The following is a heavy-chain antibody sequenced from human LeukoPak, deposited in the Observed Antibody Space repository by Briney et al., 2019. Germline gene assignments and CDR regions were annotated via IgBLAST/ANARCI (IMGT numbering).Heavy chain of an antibody. Sequence: SETLSLTCTVSGGSISSSSYSWGWIRQPPGKGLEWIGSIYYSGSTYYNPSLKSRVTISVDTSKNQFSLKLSSVTAADTAVYYCARRARMTTVATWDYWGQGTLVTVSS. D-gene: IGHD4-4*01. V-gene: IGHV4-39*01. J-gene: IGHJ4*02. CDR2: IYYSGST. CDR1: GGSISSSSYS. CDR3: ARRARMTTVATWDY.